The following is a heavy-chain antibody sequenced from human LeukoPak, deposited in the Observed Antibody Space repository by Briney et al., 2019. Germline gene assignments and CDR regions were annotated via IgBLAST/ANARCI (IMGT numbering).Heavy chain of an antibody. CDR3: ASLSDSCTGSPLTPDYYYMDV. CDR1: GYTFTSYY. D-gene: IGHD2-8*01. Sequence: GASVKVSCKASGYTFTSYYMHWVRQAPGQGLEWMGIINPSGGSTSYAQKFQGRVTMTRDTSTSTVYMELSSLRSEDTAVYYCASLSDSCTGSPLTPDYYYMDVWGKGTTVTVSS. V-gene: IGHV1-46*01. CDR2: INPSGGST. J-gene: IGHJ6*03.